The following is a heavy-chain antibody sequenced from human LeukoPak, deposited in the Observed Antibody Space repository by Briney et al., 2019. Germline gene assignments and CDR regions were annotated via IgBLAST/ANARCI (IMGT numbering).Heavy chain of an antibody. CDR1: GFTFSSYA. D-gene: IGHD3-10*01. J-gene: IGHJ4*02. Sequence: GGSLRLSCAASGFTFSSYAMSWVRQAPGKGLEWVSAISGSGGSTYYADSVKGRFTISRDNSKNTLYLQMNSLRAEDTAVYYCAKSSYYYGSGNIMDYFDYWGQGTLVTVSS. CDR3: AKSSYYYGSGNIMDYFDY. CDR2: ISGSGGST. V-gene: IGHV3-23*01.